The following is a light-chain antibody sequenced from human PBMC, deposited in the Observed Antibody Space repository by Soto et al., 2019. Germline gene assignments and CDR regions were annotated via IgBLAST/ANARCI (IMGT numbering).Light chain of an antibody. CDR1: QSISGW. CDR3: QQYNPYSPWT. Sequence: DIQMTQYPSTLSASVRDRVHVSCRASQSISGWLAWFQQKPGKAPKLLISKASSLEIGVPSRFSGSGSGTEFTLTISSLQPYDFATYYCQQYNPYSPWTFGQGTKVDIK. CDR2: KAS. J-gene: IGKJ1*01. V-gene: IGKV1-5*03.